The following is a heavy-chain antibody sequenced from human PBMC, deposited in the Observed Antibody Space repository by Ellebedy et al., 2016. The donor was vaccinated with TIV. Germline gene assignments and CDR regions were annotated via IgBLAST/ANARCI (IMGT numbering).Heavy chain of an antibody. Sequence: GESLKISCAASGSTFSNYNMNWVRQAPGKGLEWVSYISISSTTIYYADSVRGRFTISRDNAKKSLYLQMTSLRGEDTAIYYCARDLLIAGTADYWGQGTLVTVSS. CDR3: ARDLLIAGTADY. J-gene: IGHJ4*02. D-gene: IGHD6-13*01. V-gene: IGHV3-48*04. CDR2: ISISSTTI. CDR1: GSTFSNYN.